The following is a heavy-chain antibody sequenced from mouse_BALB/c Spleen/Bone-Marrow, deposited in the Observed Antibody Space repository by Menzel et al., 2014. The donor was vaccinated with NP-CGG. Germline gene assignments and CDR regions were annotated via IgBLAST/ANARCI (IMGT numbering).Heavy chain of an antibody. J-gene: IGHJ3*01. Sequence: VHLVESGTDLVRPGASVKLSCKASGYTFTSYWISWVKQRPGQGLEWIGNIYPSDSYTNYNQKFKDKATLTVDKSSSTAYMHLSSPTSEDSAVYYCTRDDGGFAYWGQGTLVTVSA. V-gene: IGHV1-69*02. CDR1: GYTFTSYW. D-gene: IGHD1-1*02. CDR3: TRDDGGFAY. CDR2: IYPSDSYT.